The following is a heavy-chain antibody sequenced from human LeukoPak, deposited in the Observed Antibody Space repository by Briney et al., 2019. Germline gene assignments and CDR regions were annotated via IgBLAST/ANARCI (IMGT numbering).Heavy chain of an antibody. V-gene: IGHV4-61*02. CDR3: ARDNRYYDILTGYQDDAFDI. CDR2: IYTSGST. CDR1: GGSINSGSYY. D-gene: IGHD3-9*01. J-gene: IGHJ3*02. Sequence: SETLSLTCTVSGGSINSGSYYYHWIRQPAGKGLEWIGRIYTSGSTIYNPSLKSRVTISVDTSKNQFSLRLSSVTAADTAVYYCARDNRYYDILTGYQDDAFDIWGQGTMVTVSS.